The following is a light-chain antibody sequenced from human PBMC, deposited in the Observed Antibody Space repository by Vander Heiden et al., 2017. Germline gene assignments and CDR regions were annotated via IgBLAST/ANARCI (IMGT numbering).Light chain of an antibody. Sequence: QSVLTQPPSASGTPGQRVTISCSGSSSNIGSNTVNWYQQLPGTAPKLLIYSNNQRPSGVPDRFSGSKSGTSASLAISGLQSEDEADYYCAAWADSLNGVVFGGGTKLNVL. V-gene: IGLV1-44*01. J-gene: IGLJ2*01. CDR1: SSNIGSNT. CDR2: SNN. CDR3: AAWADSLNGVV.